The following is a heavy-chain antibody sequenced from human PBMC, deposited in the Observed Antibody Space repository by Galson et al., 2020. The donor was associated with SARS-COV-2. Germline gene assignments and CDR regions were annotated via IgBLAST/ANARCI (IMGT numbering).Heavy chain of an antibody. CDR3: ARGTGYCSSTSCYTEWYLDL. D-gene: IGHD2-2*02. CDR1: GFTFSSYW. CDR2: INSDGGST. J-gene: IGHJ2*01. Sequence: GESLKISCAASGFTFSSYWMHWVRQVPGKGLVWVSRINSDGGSTGYADSVKGRFTISRDNVKNTLYLQMNSLRAEDTAVYYCARGTGYCSSTSCYTEWYLDLWGRGTLVTVSS. V-gene: IGHV3-74*01.